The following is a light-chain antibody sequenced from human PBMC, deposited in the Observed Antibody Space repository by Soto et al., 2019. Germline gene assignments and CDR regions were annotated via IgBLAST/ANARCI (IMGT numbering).Light chain of an antibody. CDR3: AAWDDSLNGVV. CDR2: NNN. V-gene: IGLV1-44*01. J-gene: IGLJ2*01. CDR1: SSNIGSNT. Sequence: QSVLTQPPSASGTPGQRVTISCSGSSSNIGSNTVNWYQQLPGTAPKLLIYNNNQRPSGVPARFSGSKSGTSASLAISGLRSEDEADYYCAAWDDSLNGVVFGGGTKLTVL.